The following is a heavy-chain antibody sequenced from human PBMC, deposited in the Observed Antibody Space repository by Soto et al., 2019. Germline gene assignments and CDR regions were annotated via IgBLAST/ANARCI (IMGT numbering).Heavy chain of an antibody. J-gene: IGHJ4*02. CDR3: AKDGSAGTWDY. Sequence: EVQLLESGGDLVQPGGSLRLSCAASGFTFRTNAMSWVRQAPGGGLKWVSAIDGPGNRRLYADSVKGRFTISRDNSKNTLYLQLNSLRADDTAVYYCAKDGSAGTWDYLGQGTLVTVSS. V-gene: IGHV3-23*01. CDR2: IDGPGNRR. CDR1: GFTFRTNA. D-gene: IGHD6-13*01.